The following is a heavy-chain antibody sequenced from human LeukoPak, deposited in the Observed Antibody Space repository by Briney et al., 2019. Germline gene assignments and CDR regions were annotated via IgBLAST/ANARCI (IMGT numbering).Heavy chain of an antibody. D-gene: IGHD1-1*01. CDR3: VRDGQELAFDK. V-gene: IGHV3-74*01. CDR1: GFPFSNYW. CDR2: IGTDGAYT. J-gene: IGHJ4*02. Sequence: GGSLRLSCAASGFPFSNYWMHWVRQTPEEGLVWVSRIGTDGAYTSSADSVKGRFTMSRENAKNTLYLQMSSLRAEDTGVYFCVRDGQELAFDKWGQGTLVTVSS.